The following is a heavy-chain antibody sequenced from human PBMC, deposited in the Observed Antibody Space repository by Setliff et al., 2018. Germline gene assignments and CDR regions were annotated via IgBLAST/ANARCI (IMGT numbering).Heavy chain of an antibody. CDR2: INPNSGNT. D-gene: IGHD2-2*01. CDR1: GYSFTNYD. CDR3: ARAQKSRYCSSTSCYFSLDP. J-gene: IGHJ5*02. V-gene: IGHV1-8*03. Sequence: ASVKVSCKASGYSFTNYDINWVRQATGQGLEWMGWINPNSGNTDYAQKFQGRVTITRDTSASTAYMELSSLRSEDTAVYYCARAQKSRYCSSTSCYFSLDPWGQGTLVTVSS.